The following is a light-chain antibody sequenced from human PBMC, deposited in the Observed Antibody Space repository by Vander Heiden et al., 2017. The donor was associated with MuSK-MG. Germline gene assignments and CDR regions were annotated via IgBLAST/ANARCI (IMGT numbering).Light chain of an antibody. Sequence: EIVLPQSPGTLSLSPGERAPLSCWASQSVSSSYLAWYQQKPGQAPRLLIYVESSRATGIPDRFSGSGSGTDFTLKISRMETEDVAVYYCKQYVRAPTTFGQGTRLEIK. J-gene: IGKJ5*01. CDR3: KQYVRAPTT. V-gene: IGKV3-20*01. CDR2: VES. CDR1: QSVSSSY.